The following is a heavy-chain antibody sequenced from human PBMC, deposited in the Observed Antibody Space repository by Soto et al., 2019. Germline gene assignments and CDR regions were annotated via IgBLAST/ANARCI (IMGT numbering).Heavy chain of an antibody. D-gene: IGHD2-15*01. J-gene: IGHJ5*02. Sequence: QVQLQESGPGLVKPSQTLSLTCTVSGGSISSGDYYWSWIRQPPGKGLEWIGYIYYSGSTYYNPSLKSRVTISVDTSKTQFSLKLSSVTAADTAVYYCARGAACGGSCYSVGVLDWFDPWGQGTLVTVSS. CDR3: ARGAACGGSCYSVGVLDWFDP. CDR2: IYYSGST. V-gene: IGHV4-30-4*01. CDR1: GGSISSGDYY.